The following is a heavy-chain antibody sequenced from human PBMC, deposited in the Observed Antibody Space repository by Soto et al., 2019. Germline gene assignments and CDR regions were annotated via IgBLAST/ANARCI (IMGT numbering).Heavy chain of an antibody. CDR3: VXXIGNSWLDS. CDR2: TYYRSKWYN. J-gene: IGHJ5*01. Sequence: QVQLQQSGPGLVKPSQTLSLTCAISGDSVSTNRATWDWIRQSPSRGLEWLGRTYYRSKWYNDYAVSVXGRITITPDXSTNQFSXXXNSXTPDDTAVYYCVXXIGNSWLDSWGQGTLVTVSS. CDR1: GDSVSTNRAT. V-gene: IGHV6-1*01.